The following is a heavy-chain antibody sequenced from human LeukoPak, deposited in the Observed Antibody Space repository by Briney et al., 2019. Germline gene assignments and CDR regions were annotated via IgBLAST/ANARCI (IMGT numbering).Heavy chain of an antibody. CDR2: IYSSGFT. J-gene: IGHJ4*02. CDR3: ARNKNSGWFDY. D-gene: IGHD6-19*01. Sequence: PSETLSLTCSVSGGSIRSSSYYWAWIRQPPGEGLEWIGSIYSSGFTSYKPSLKSRLTISVDTSKNQFSLKLSSVTAADTAVYYCARNKNSGWFDYWGQGTLVTVSS. CDR1: GGSIRSSSYY. V-gene: IGHV4-39*07.